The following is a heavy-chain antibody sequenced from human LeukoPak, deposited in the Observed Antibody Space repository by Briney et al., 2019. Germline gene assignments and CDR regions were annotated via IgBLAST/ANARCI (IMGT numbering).Heavy chain of an antibody. Sequence: PGGSLRLSCAASEFTFSRYWRHWVRQAPGKGLVWVSRVSPDGLTTKYADSVKGRFTISRDNAKNTLYLQMNSLRDEDTAMYYCSRERDSNWFDPWGQGTLVTVSS. V-gene: IGHV3-74*03. CDR3: SRERDSNWFDP. CDR2: VSPDGLTT. CDR1: EFTFSRYW. J-gene: IGHJ5*02.